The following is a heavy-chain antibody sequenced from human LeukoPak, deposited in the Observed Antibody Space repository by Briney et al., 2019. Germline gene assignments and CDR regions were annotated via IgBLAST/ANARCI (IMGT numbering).Heavy chain of an antibody. CDR1: GYNFPIYW. Sequence: GESLKISCQGSGYNFPIYWIGWVRQMPGQGLEWMGIIYPDDSNTIYGPSFQGQVTISADKSINTAYLEWSSLKASDTAIYYCARQGAAGKYYYYHMDVWGKGTTVTVSS. V-gene: IGHV5-51*01. CDR3: ARQGAAGKYYYYHMDV. D-gene: IGHD6-13*01. J-gene: IGHJ6*03. CDR2: IYPDDSNT.